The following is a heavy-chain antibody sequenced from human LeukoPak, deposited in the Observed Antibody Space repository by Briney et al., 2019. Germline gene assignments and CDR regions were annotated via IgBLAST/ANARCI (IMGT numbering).Heavy chain of an antibody. Sequence: SETLSLTCTVSGGSISSGDYYWSWIRQHPGKGLEWIGYIYNSGSTYFNPSLKSRVNMSVDTSKNQFSLKLSSVTAADTAVYYCAREGYSGYDFDHWGQGTLVTVTS. V-gene: IGHV4-31*03. CDR1: GGSISSGDYY. CDR2: IYNSGST. CDR3: AREGYSGYDFDH. D-gene: IGHD5-12*01. J-gene: IGHJ4*02.